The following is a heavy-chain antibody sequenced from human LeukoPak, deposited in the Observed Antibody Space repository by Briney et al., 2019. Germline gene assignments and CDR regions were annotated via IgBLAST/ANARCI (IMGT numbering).Heavy chain of an antibody. CDR2: IKQDGSEK. CDR1: GFTFSSYW. D-gene: IGHD3-3*01. J-gene: IGHJ4*02. Sequence: GGSLRLSCAASGFTFSSYWMSWVRQAPGKGLEWVANIKQDGSEKYYVDSVKGRFTISRDNAKNSPYLQMNSLRAEDTAVYYCARDYDFWSGYPNSYFDYWGQGTLVTVSS. CDR3: ARDYDFWSGYPNSYFDY. V-gene: IGHV3-7*01.